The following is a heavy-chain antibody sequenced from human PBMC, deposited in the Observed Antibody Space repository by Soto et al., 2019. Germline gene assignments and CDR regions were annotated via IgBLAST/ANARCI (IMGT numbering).Heavy chain of an antibody. Sequence: EVQLVESGGGLVQPGGSLKLSCVASGFTFSDSTVHWVRQASGKGLEWVGRIRSKADSYATAYAASVKGRFTISRDDSQTTAYLQMSSLKNEDTAVYYCTGRQLENWGQGTLVTVSS. CDR3: TGRQLEN. J-gene: IGHJ4*02. CDR1: GFTFSDST. V-gene: IGHV3-73*01. D-gene: IGHD6-13*01. CDR2: IRSKADSYAT.